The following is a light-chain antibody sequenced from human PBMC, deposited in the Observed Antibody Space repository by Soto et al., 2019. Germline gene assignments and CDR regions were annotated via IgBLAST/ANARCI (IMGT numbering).Light chain of an antibody. CDR3: QQLNRRQIT. CDR2: AAS. J-gene: IGKJ5*01. CDR1: QGISSY. Sequence: IQLTQSPSSLSASVGDRVTITCRASQGISSYLAWYQQKPGKAPKLLIYAASTLQSGVPSRFSGSGSGTDVTLTISSLQPEDCATYYCQQLNRRQITFGQGTRLEIK. V-gene: IGKV1-9*01.